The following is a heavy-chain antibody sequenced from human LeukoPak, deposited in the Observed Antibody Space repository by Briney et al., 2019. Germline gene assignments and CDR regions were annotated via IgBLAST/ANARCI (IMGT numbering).Heavy chain of an antibody. J-gene: IGHJ4*02. Sequence: ASVKVSCKASGYTFTGYYMHWVRQAPGQGLEWMGWINPNSGGTNYAQKFQGRVTMTRDTPISTAYMELSRLRSDDTAVYYCASGNSSSSGPLDYWGQGTLVTVSS. CDR3: ASGNSSSSGPLDY. CDR2: INPNSGGT. D-gene: IGHD6-6*01. CDR1: GYTFTGYY. V-gene: IGHV1-2*02.